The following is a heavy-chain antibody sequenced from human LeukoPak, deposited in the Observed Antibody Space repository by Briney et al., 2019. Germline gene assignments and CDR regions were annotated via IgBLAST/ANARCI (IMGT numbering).Heavy chain of an antibody. CDR2: IYTSVRT. Sequence: SETLSLTCTVSGDSFSSGSFYWSWIRQPAGKGLEWIVRIYTSVRTKYNPSLKSRATFPLDTSKSQFSLKVSSVTAADTAMYYCATTRWTSERGGFDYWGQGTLVTVSS. CDR1: GDSFSSGSFY. CDR3: ATTRWTSERGGFDY. D-gene: IGHD1-1*01. V-gene: IGHV4-61*02. J-gene: IGHJ4*02.